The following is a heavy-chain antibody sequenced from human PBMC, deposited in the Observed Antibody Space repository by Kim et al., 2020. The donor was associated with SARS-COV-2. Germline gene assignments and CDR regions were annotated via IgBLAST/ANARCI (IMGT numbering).Heavy chain of an antibody. CDR1: GGSISSSSYY. CDR3: ARDPEGSGYYYGMDV. Sequence: SETLSLTCTVSGGSISSSSYYWGWIRQPPGKGLEWIGSIYYSGSTYYNPSLKSRVTISVDTSKNQFALKLRPVTAADTAVYYCARDPEGSGYYYGMDVWGQVTTVAVSS. V-gene: IGHV4-39*06. J-gene: IGHJ6*02. CDR2: IYYSGST.